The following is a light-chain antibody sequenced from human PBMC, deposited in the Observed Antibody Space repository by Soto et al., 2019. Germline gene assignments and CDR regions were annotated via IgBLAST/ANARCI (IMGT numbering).Light chain of an antibody. CDR2: EVS. V-gene: IGLV2-8*01. J-gene: IGLJ3*02. Sequence: QPVLTQPPSASGSLGQSVTIPCTGTSSDVGRYNYVSWYQQHPGKVPKLLIYEVSNRPSGVPDRFSGSKSGNTASLTVSGLQAEDEADYYCNSYAGGDWVFGVGTKVTVL. CDR1: SSDVGRYNY. CDR3: NSYAGGDWV.